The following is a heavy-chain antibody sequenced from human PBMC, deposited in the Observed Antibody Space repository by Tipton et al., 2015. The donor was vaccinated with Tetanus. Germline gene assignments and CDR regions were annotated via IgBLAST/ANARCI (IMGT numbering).Heavy chain of an antibody. D-gene: IGHD6-13*01. CDR1: GFTFSSYG. CDR3: VKSKQLVAGMDV. Sequence: SLRLSCAASGFTFSSYGLNWVRQAPGKELEWVATVSGSATDTNYADSVKVRFTISRDNSKNTLFLQMNSLRAEDTAIYYCVKSKQLVAGMDVWGQGTTVTVSS. CDR2: VSGSATDT. J-gene: IGHJ6*02. V-gene: IGHV3-23*01.